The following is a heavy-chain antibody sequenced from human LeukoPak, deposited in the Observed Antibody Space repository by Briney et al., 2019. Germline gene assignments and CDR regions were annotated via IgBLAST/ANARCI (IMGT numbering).Heavy chain of an antibody. Sequence: SQTLSLTCTVSGGXISSGGYYRSWIRQHPGKGLEWIGYIYYSGSTYYNPSLKSRVTISVDTSKNQFSLKLSSVTAADTAVYYCARHYYDSSGYIDYWGQGTLVTVSS. D-gene: IGHD3-22*01. CDR3: ARHYYDSSGYIDY. V-gene: IGHV4-31*03. J-gene: IGHJ4*02. CDR2: IYYSGST. CDR1: GGXISSGGYY.